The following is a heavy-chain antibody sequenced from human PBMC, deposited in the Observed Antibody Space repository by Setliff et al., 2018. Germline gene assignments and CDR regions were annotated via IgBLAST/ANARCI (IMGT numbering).Heavy chain of an antibody. Sequence: PGGSLRLSCAASGFTFSSYAMSWIRQAPGKGLEWVSYTSSSGSTIYYADSVKGRFTISRDNSKNTLYLQMNSLRAEDTAVYYCARGDRWGYSYGPYYYGMDVWGQGTTVTVSS. V-gene: IGHV3-48*01. J-gene: IGHJ6*02. CDR2: TSSSGSTI. CDR1: GFTFSSYA. CDR3: ARGDRWGYSYGPYYYGMDV. D-gene: IGHD5-18*01.